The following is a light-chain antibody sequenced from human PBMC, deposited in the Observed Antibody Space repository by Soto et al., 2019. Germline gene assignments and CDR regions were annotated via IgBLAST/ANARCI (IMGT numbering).Light chain of an antibody. CDR2: AAS. CDR1: QTITGNN. CDR3: QQYGTSPRT. J-gene: IGKJ1*01. Sequence: VLTQSPGTLALSPGESATLSCRASQTITGNNLAWYQQKRGQAPRLPIYAASRRATGIPDRFSGSGSGTDFTLTISRLEPEDFAVYYCQQYGTSPRTFGQGTKVDIK. V-gene: IGKV3-20*01.